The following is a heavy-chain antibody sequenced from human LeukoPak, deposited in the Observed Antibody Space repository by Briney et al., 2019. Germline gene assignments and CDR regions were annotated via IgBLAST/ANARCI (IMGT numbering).Heavy chain of an antibody. CDR2: IYYSGST. Sequence: PSETLSLTCTVSGSSISSGGYYWGWIRQPPGNGLEWIGSIYYSGSTYYNPSLKSRVTISVDTSKNQFSLKLSSVPAADTAVYYCASPGGGPTDYWGQGTLVTVSS. J-gene: IGHJ4*02. CDR3: ASPGGGPTDY. D-gene: IGHD3-16*01. V-gene: IGHV4-39*01. CDR1: GSSISSGGYY.